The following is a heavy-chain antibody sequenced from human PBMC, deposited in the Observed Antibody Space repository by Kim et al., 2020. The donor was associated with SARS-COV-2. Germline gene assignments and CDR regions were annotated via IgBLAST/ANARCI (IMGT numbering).Heavy chain of an antibody. J-gene: IGHJ4*02. CDR3: ARLHRAFGIAVAGRDY. CDR1: GGSISSSSYY. D-gene: IGHD6-19*01. Sequence: SETLSLTCTVSGGSISSSSYYWGWIRQPPGKGLEWIGSIYYSGSTYYNPSLKSRVTISVDTSKNQFSLKLSSVTAADTAVYYCARLHRAFGIAVAGRDYWGQGTLVTVSS. V-gene: IGHV4-39*01. CDR2: IYYSGST.